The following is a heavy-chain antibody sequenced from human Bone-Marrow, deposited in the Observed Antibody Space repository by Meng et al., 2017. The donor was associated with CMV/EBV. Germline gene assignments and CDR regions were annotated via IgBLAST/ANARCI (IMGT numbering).Heavy chain of an antibody. Sequence: GESLKISCAASGFTFSSYWMSWVRQAPGKGLEWVANIKQDGSEKYYVDSVKGRFTISRDNAKNSLYLQMNSLRAEDTAVYYCARQMGYYYDSSGSYHYYGMDVWGQGNTVTGSS. V-gene: IGHV3-7*01. CDR1: GFTFSSYW. CDR3: ARQMGYYYDSSGSYHYYGMDV. J-gene: IGHJ6*01. CDR2: IKQDGSEK. D-gene: IGHD3-22*01.